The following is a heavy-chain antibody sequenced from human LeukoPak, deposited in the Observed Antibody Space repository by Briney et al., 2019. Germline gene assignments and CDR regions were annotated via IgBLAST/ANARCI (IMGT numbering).Heavy chain of an antibody. V-gene: IGHV4-61*02. CDR1: GGSISSGSYY. D-gene: IGHD5-18*01. CDR3: ARGDTAMVTGYYYYYMDV. Sequence: SETLSLTCTVSGGSISSGSYYWSWIRQPAGKGLEWIGRIYTSGSTNYNPSLKSRVTISVDTSKNQFSLKLSSVTAADTAVYYCARGDTAMVTGYYYYYMDVWGKGTTVTISS. CDR2: IYTSGST. J-gene: IGHJ6*03.